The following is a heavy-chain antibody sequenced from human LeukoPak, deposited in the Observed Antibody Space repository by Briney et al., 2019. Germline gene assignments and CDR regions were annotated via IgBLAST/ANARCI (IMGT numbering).Heavy chain of an antibody. CDR1: GGSFGGYY. CDR3: ARRKDIVVVPAVRGAFDY. D-gene: IGHD2-2*01. Sequence: PSETLSLTCAVYGGSFGGYYWSWIRQPPGKGLEWIGEINHSGSTNYNPSLKSRVTISVDTSKNQFSLKLSSVTAADTAVYYCARRKDIVVVPAVRGAFDYWGQGTLVTVSS. J-gene: IGHJ4*02. CDR2: INHSGST. V-gene: IGHV4-34*01.